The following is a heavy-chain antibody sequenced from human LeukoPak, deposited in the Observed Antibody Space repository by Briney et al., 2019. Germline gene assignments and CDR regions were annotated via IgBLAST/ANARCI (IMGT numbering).Heavy chain of an antibody. Sequence: PGGSLRLSCTASGLSLNSYAISWVRQAPGKGLEWVAFIRYDGSNKYYADSVKGRFTISRDNSRNTVYLQMNSLRAEDTAVYYCADDLGWIQLNLGRGQGTLVTVSS. J-gene: IGHJ4*02. CDR3: ADDLGWIQLNLG. V-gene: IGHV3-30*02. CDR1: GLSLNSYA. D-gene: IGHD5-18*01. CDR2: IRYDGSNK.